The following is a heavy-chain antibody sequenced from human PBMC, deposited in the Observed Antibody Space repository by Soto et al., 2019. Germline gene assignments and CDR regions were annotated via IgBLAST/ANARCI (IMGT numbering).Heavy chain of an antibody. V-gene: IGHV5-51*01. CDR1: EYSFSSYL. J-gene: IGHJ4*02. Sequence: ESLKISCMGSEYSFSSYLIAWVRQMPGKGLEWMGIIYPGDSDTIYSPSFQGQVTFSADKSTNTAYLQWSSLKASDTATYYCARHAGYCSTTSCSQNDYWGQGTLVTVSS. CDR2: IYPGDSDT. D-gene: IGHD2-2*01. CDR3: ARHAGYCSTTSCSQNDY.